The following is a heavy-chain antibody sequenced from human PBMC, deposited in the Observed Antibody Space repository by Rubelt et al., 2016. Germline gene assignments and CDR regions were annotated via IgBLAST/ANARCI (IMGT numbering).Heavy chain of an antibody. V-gene: IGHV1-18*01. CDR3: ARGYFDSTGDFDY. CDR2: INTYNDKT. Sequence: QVHLVQSAIEVKKPGASVKISCNTSGYTFTTYGIIWVRRAPGQGLEWMGWINTYNDKTNYPQKFQGRVSITTDSSTNTAYMELRSLRSDDTAVYYCARGYFDSTGDFDYWGQGTLVTVSS. J-gene: IGHJ4*02. D-gene: IGHD3-22*01. CDR1: GYTFTTYG.